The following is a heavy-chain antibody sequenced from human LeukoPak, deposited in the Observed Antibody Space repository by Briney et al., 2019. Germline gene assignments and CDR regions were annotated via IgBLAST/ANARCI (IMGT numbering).Heavy chain of an antibody. CDR1: GYTFTSYG. J-gene: IGHJ5*02. V-gene: IGHV1-18*01. D-gene: IGHD3-3*01. CDR3: ARVNDFWSGYSTAGWFDP. Sequence: ASVKVSCKASGYTFTSYGSSWVRQAPGQGLEWMGWISAYNGNTNYAQKLQGRVTMTTDTSTSTAYMELRSLRSDDTALYYCARVNDFWSGYSTAGWFDPWGQGTLVTVSS. CDR2: ISAYNGNT.